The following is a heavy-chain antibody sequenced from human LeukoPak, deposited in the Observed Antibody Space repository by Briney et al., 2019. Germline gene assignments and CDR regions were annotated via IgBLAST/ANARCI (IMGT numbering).Heavy chain of an antibody. D-gene: IGHD3-22*01. CDR2: IYYSGST. CDR1: GGSISSYY. Sequence: SETLSLTCTVSGGSISSYYWGWIRQPPGKGLEWIGSIYYSGSTNYNPSLKSRVTISVDTSKNQFSVKLSSVTAADTAVYYCARDQYYYDSSGYLFDYWGQGTLVTVSS. V-gene: IGHV4-39*07. J-gene: IGHJ4*02. CDR3: ARDQYYYDSSGYLFDY.